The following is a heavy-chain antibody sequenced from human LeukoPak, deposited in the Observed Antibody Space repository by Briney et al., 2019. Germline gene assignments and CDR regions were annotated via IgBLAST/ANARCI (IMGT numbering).Heavy chain of an antibody. CDR2: ISSSSSTI. D-gene: IGHD3-22*01. J-gene: IGHJ4*02. CDR1: GFTFSSYS. Sequence: QAGGSLRLSCAASGFTFSSYSMNWVRQAPGKGLEWVSYISSSSSTIYYADSVKGRFTISRDNAKNSLYPQMNSLRAEDTAVYYCARGGSGYCFDYWGQGTLVTVSS. V-gene: IGHV3-48*01. CDR3: ARGGSGYCFDY.